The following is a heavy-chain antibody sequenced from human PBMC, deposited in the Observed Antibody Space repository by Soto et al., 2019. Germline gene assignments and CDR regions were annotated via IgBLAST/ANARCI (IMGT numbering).Heavy chain of an antibody. CDR3: ARQLAYCGGDCYLLFDWFDP. D-gene: IGHD2-21*02. V-gene: IGHV5-10-1*01. CDR1: GYSFTSYW. CDR2: IDPSDSYT. Sequence: GESLKISCKGSGYSFTSYWISWVRQMPGKGLEWMGRIDPSDSYTNYSPSFQGHVTISADKSISTAYLQWSSLKASDTAMYYCARQLAYCGGDCYLLFDWFDPWGQGTPVTVSS. J-gene: IGHJ5*02.